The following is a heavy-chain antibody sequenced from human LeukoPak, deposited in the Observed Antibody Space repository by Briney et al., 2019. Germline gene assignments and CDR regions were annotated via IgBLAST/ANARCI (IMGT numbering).Heavy chain of an antibody. J-gene: IGHJ3*02. V-gene: IGHV3-20*04. CDR1: GFTFNNAW. CDR2: INWNGGST. D-gene: IGHD3-22*01. CDR3: ARDHEDYYDNSGYYFGASDI. Sequence: GGSLRLSCAASGFTFNNAWMSWVRQAPGKGLEWVSGINWNGGSTGYADSVKGRFTISRDNAKNSLYLQMNSLRAEDTALYYCARDHEDYYDNSGYYFGASDIWGQGTMVTVSS.